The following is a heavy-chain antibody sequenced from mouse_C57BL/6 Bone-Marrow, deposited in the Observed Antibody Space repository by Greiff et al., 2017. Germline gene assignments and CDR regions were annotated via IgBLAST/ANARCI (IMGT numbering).Heavy chain of an antibody. D-gene: IGHD1-1*01. CDR1: GFNITNTY. J-gene: IGHJ2*01. V-gene: IGHV14-3*01. CDR2: IDPANGNT. Sequence: EVQLQESVAELVRPGASVKLSCTASGFNITNTYMHWVKQRPEQGLEWIGRIDPANGNTKYAPKFQGKATITADTSSNTAYLQLSSLTSEDTAVYYGARYYYSSSQYYFDYWGQGTTLTVSS. CDR3: ARYYYSSSQYYFDY.